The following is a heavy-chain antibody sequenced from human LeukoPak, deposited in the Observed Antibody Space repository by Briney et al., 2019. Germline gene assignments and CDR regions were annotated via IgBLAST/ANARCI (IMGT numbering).Heavy chain of an antibody. CDR2: INHSGST. V-gene: IGHV4-34*01. J-gene: IGHJ4*02. D-gene: IGHD3-3*01. CDR3: ARRSGPFGVVIKRSSHGPIGY. CDR1: GXSFSGYY. Sequence: SETLSLTCAVYGXSFSGYYGSWIRQPPGKGLEWIGEINHSGSTNYNPSLESRVTISVDTSKNQFSLKLSSVTAADTAVYYCARRSGPFGVVIKRSSHGPIGYWGQGTLVTVSS.